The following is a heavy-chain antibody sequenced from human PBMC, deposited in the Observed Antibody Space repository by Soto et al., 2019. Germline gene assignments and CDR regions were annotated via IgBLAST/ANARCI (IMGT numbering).Heavy chain of an antibody. CDR1: GFIFSRYA. CDR2: ISSRGDKT. CDR3: AKSSPHSGWPNYYYGMDV. D-gene: IGHD6-19*01. Sequence: GGSLRLSCAGSGFIFSRYAMNWVRQAPGKGLEWVSIISSRGDKTSYAESVKGRFTISRDDSKNTLYLQMNSLRAEDTAVYYCAKSSPHSGWPNYYYGMDVWGQGTTVTVSS. J-gene: IGHJ6*02. V-gene: IGHV3-23*01.